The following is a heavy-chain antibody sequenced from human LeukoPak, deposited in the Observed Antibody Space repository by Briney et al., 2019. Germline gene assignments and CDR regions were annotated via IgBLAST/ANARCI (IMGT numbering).Heavy chain of an antibody. D-gene: IGHD2-8*01. J-gene: IGHJ4*02. CDR1: GGSISSYY. CDR3: TRGVYLGNGYYFDY. V-gene: IGHV4-4*07. Sequence: SETLSLTCTVSGGSISSYYWNWIRQPAGKGLEWIGHIYTSGSTNYNSSLKSRVTMSVDTSKNQFSVKLNSVIAADTAMYYCTRGVYLGNGYYFDYWGQGTLVTVSS. CDR2: IYTSGST.